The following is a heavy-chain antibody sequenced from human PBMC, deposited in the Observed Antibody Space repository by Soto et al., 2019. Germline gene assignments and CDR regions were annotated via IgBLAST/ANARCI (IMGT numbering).Heavy chain of an antibody. V-gene: IGHV6-1*01. CDR1: GDSVSSNRAA. J-gene: IGHJ4*02. Sequence: PSQTLSLTCAISGDSVSSNRAAWNWIRQSPSRGLEWLGRTYYRSKWYNDYAVSVKSRITINPDTSKNQFSLQLNSVTPEDTAVYYCARAPFSRGSYYSSHFDYWGQGTLVTVSS. CDR3: ARAPFSRGSYYSSHFDY. D-gene: IGHD1-26*01. CDR2: TYYRSKWYN.